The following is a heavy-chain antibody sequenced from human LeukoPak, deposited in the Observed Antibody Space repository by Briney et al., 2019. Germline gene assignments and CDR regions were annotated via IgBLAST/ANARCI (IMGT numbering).Heavy chain of an antibody. CDR1: GFSVSRYA. V-gene: IGHV3-23*01. D-gene: IGHD3-22*01. CDR2: IRNAGTT. Sequence: GGSLRLSCAASGFSVSRYAVSWVRQAPGKGLEWVALIRNAGTTDYAESADSVRGRFIISRDDSKNTLYLQMNSLRAGDTAIYYCAKVQNDYDTGSGFYYYFDYWGQGTLVTVSS. CDR3: AKVQNDYDTGSGFYYYFDY. J-gene: IGHJ4*02.